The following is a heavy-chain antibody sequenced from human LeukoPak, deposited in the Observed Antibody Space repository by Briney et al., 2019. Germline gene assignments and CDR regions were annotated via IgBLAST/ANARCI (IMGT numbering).Heavy chain of an antibody. CDR2: IYYGDSS. CDR3: ARGLSGGTVNSQGGIFDL. V-gene: IGHV4-59*08. Sequence: SETLSLACTISDVPISGYYWNWIRQSPRMGTEWLGSIYYGDSSRYNPSLQSRVTISVDTSRKQVFLRLTSVTAADTAIYYCARGLSGGTVNSQGGIFDLWGRGTLVTVSS. J-gene: IGHJ4*02. D-gene: IGHD7-27*01. CDR1: DVPISGYY.